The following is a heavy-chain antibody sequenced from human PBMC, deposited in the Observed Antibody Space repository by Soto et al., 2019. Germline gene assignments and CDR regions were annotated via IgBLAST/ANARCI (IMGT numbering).Heavy chain of an antibody. CDR2: INHSGST. CDR3: VRAGTQISPQGYITAAGRFDH. CDR1: GWCFSGYW. V-gene: IGHV4-34*01. D-gene: IGHD6-25*01. J-gene: IGHJ4*02. Sequence: ETLSLTFAGYGWCFSGYWCSWMRQPPGKGLEWIGEINHSGSTKYNPSRTSRAPSSVDTSKNEFSLTLTSVTAAETAVYYCVRAGTQISPQGYITAAGRFDHWGQGAQVTVSS.